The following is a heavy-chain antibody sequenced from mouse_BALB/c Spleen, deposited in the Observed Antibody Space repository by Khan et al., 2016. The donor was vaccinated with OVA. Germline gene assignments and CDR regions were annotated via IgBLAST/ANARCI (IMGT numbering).Heavy chain of an antibody. J-gene: IGHJ4*01. D-gene: IGHD2-3*01. Sequence: EVQLQESGPGLVKPSQSLSLTCTVTGYSITSDYAWNWIRQFPGNKLEWMGYISYSGSTNYNPYLKSRISFTRDTSKNQFFLQLNSVTTEDTATYYCARDGSRYNYAMDYWGQGTSVTVSS. CDR3: ARDGSRYNYAMDY. V-gene: IGHV3-2*02. CDR1: GYSITSDYA. CDR2: ISYSGST.